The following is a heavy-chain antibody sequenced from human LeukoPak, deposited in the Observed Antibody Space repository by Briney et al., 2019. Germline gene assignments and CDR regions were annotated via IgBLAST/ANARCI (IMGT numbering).Heavy chain of an antibody. CDR1: GASISSFY. Sequence: SETLSLTCTVSGASISSFYWSWIRQPPGKGLEWVGYIYYDGSTNYNPSLKSRLTISVDMSKNQFSLKVNSVTAADTGVYYCARGLTSQPLYWGQGTLVTVSS. CDR3: ARGLTSQPLY. CDR2: IYYDGST. V-gene: IGHV4-59*12. J-gene: IGHJ4*02. D-gene: IGHD2-2*01.